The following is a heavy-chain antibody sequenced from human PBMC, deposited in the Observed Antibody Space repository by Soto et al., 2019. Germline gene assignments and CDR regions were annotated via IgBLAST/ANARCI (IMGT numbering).Heavy chain of an antibody. CDR3: PRELVRGVRSPY. D-gene: IGHD3-10*01. Sequence: QVQLVQSGAEVKKPGASVKVSCKASGYTFTSYGISWVRQAPGQGLEWMGWISTYNGNTKYAQKLQGRVTMTTDTSTSTAYTELRSLSSHDPAVFYCPRELVRGVRSPYCGQGTLVTLSS. CDR1: GYTFTSYG. CDR2: ISTYNGNT. J-gene: IGHJ4*02. V-gene: IGHV1-18*01.